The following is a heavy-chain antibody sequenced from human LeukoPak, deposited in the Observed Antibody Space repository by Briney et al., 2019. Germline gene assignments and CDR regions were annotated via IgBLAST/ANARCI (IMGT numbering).Heavy chain of an antibody. D-gene: IGHD5-24*01. CDR3: ANQKWPQLRFDY. CDR1: GFTFSSSA. CDR2: ISGGGSTT. V-gene: IGHV3-23*01. Sequence: QPGESLRLSCAASGFTFSSSAISWVRQAPGKGLEWVSAISGGGSTTYYADSVRGRFTISRDNSRNTLYLQMNSLRAEDTAVYYCANQKWPQLRFDYWGQGTLVTVSS. J-gene: IGHJ4*02.